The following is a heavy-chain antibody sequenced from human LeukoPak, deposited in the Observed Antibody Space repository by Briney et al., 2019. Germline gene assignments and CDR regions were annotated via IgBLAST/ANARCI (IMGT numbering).Heavy chain of an antibody. CDR1: GGSISSSSYY. D-gene: IGHD3-3*01. J-gene: IGHJ6*03. CDR2: IYYSGST. CDR3: AREDPSDFWSGTECYMDV. V-gene: IGHV4-39*07. Sequence: SETLSLTCTVSGGSISSSSYYWGWIRQPPGKGLEWIGSIYYSGSTYYNPSLKSRVTISVDTSKNQFSLKLSSVTAADTAVYYCAREDPSDFWSGTECYMDVWGKGTTVTVSS.